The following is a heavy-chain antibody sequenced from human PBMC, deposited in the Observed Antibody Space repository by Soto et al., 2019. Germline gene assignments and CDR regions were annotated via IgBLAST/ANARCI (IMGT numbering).Heavy chain of an antibody. J-gene: IGHJ4*02. CDR2: VSTNNADT. V-gene: IGHV1-18*01. D-gene: IGHD3-22*01. CDR1: GYHFTAYG. Sequence: QVQLVQSGPEVKMPGASVKVSGKTSGYHFTAYGLAWLRQAPGQRPEWMGWVSTNNADTNYAQKFQGRVTMTTDKSTTTTYMELRSLRSDDTAVYYCARELNTDSSAYYSFAYWGQGTLVTVSS. CDR3: ARELNTDSSAYYSFAY.